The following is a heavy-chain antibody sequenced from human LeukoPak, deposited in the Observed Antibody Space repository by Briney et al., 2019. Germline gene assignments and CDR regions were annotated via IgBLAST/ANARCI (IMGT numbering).Heavy chain of an antibody. CDR2: IYYSGST. V-gene: IGHV4-4*02. D-gene: IGHD3-10*01. CDR1: GGSISSSNW. Sequence: SETLSLTCAVSGGSISSSNWWSWVRQPPGKGLEWIGYIYYSGSTNYNPSLKSRVTISVDTSKNQFSLKLSSVTAADTAVYYCARDSGVRGVIAFGCYGMDVWGQGTTVTVSS. CDR3: ARDSGVRGVIAFGCYGMDV. J-gene: IGHJ6*02.